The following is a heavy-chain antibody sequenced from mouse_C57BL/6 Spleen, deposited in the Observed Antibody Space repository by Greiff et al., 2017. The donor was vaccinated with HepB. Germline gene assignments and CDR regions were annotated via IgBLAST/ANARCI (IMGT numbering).Heavy chain of an antibody. D-gene: IGHD1-1*01. CDR1: GYTFTSYW. Sequence: QVQLQQPGAELVKPGASVKLSCKASGYTFTSYWMHWVKQRPGRGLEWIGRIDPNSGGTKYNEKFKSKATLTVDKPSSTAYMQLSSLTYEDSSVYYCAREEGITRVVATPAWFAYWGQGTLVTVSA. CDR3: AREEGITRVVATPAWFAY. J-gene: IGHJ3*01. CDR2: IDPNSGGT. V-gene: IGHV1-72*01.